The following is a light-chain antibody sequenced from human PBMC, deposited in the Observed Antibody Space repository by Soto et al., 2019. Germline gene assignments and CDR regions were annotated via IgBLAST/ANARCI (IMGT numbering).Light chain of an antibody. CDR2: DVT. Sequence: QSALTQSRSVSGSPGQSLTISCAGTSSDVGGYNYVSWYQHHPGKAPKLMIYDVTKRPSSVPDRFSGSKSGNTASLTISGLQSEDEADYYCCSYAGRYTFVFGTGTKVTVL. J-gene: IGLJ1*01. CDR1: SSDVGGYNY. V-gene: IGLV2-11*01. CDR3: CSYAGRYTFV.